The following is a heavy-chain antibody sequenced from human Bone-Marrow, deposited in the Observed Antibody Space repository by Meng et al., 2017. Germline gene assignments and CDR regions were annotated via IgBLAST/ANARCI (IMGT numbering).Heavy chain of an antibody. D-gene: IGHD3-22*01. V-gene: IGHV3-9*01. J-gene: IGHJ4*02. CDR1: GFTFDDYA. Sequence: GGSLRLSCAASGFTFDDYAMRWVRQAPGKGLEWVSGISWNSGSIGYADSVKGRFTISRDNAKNSLYLQMNSLRAEDTAVYYCARDLRTYYYDSSGYDWGQGTLVTVSS. CDR3: ARDLRTYYYDSSGYD. CDR2: ISWNSGSI.